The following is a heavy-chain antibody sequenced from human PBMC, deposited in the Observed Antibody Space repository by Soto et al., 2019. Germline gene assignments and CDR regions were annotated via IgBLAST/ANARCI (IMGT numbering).Heavy chain of an antibody. CDR2: TYYSGTT. CDR1: GGSISSGGYY. Sequence: QVQLQESGPGLVKPSQTLSLTCTVSGGSISSGGYYWYWIRQHSGKGLEWIGFTYYSGTTYYNPSLKCRVPISVDTSKNQFSLKLRSVTAADTAVYYCASRDVDTTMVGRDYWGQGTLVTVSS. D-gene: IGHD5-18*01. V-gene: IGHV4-31*03. J-gene: IGHJ4*02. CDR3: ASRDVDTTMVGRDY.